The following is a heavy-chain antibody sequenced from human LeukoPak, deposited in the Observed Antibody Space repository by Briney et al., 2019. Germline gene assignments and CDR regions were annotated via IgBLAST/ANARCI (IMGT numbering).Heavy chain of an antibody. Sequence: SETLSLTCTVSGGSISSYYCSWIRQPAGKGLEWIGRIYTSGSTNYNPSLKSRVTMSVDTSKNKFSLKLSSVTAADTAVYYCARGTITMVRGVIPNYFDYWGQGTLVTVSS. CDR3: ARGTITMVRGVIPNYFDY. J-gene: IGHJ4*02. V-gene: IGHV4-4*07. D-gene: IGHD3-10*01. CDR1: GGSISSYY. CDR2: IYTSGST.